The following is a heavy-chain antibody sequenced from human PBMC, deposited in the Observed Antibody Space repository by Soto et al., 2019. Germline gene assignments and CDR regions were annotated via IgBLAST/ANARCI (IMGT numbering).Heavy chain of an antibody. V-gene: IGHV3-23*01. CDR1: GFTFSNYA. D-gene: IGHD6-25*01. J-gene: IGHJ4*01. Sequence: EVQLLESGGGLVQPGRSLRLSCAASGFTFSNYAMSWVRQAPGQGLDWVSAISGSGGTTYYAVSVKGRFTISRDNSKNTLFLQMNSLRAEDAAVYYCAKFFVETGSNSGWPWSFHYWGYGTLVTVSS. CDR3: AKFFVETGSNSGWPWSFHY. CDR2: ISGSGGTT.